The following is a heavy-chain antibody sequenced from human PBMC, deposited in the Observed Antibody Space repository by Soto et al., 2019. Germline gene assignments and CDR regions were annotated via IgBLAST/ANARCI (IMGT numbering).Heavy chain of an antibody. J-gene: IGHJ4*02. CDR3: ARQGMADY. Sequence: GESLKTYCKCSGYSFTSYWLGWVRQMPGKGLEWMGIIYPGDADTRYSPSFQGQVTISADKSISTAYLQWSSRKASDTAMYYCARQGMADYWGQGTLVTVSS. CDR2: IYPGDADT. V-gene: IGHV5-51*01. CDR1: GYSFTSYW.